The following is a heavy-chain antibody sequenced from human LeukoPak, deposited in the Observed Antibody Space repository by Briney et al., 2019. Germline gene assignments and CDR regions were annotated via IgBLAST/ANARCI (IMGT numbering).Heavy chain of an antibody. D-gene: IGHD6-13*01. CDR1: GYTFTTYG. V-gene: IGHV1-18*01. Sequence: GASVKVSCKASGYTFTTYGINWVRQAPGQGLEWMGWISAYNGNTNYAQKLQGRVTMTTDTSTSTAYMELRSLRSDDTAVYYCASEVRSSWYEGDYWGEGTLVSVSS. CDR2: ISAYNGNT. CDR3: ASEVRSSWYEGDY. J-gene: IGHJ4*02.